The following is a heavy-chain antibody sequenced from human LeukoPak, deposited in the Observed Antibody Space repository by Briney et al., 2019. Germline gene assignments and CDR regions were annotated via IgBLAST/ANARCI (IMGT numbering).Heavy chain of an antibody. CDR1: GFTFSSYC. D-gene: IGHD1-14*01. CDR3: ARVTPPTD. J-gene: IGHJ4*02. Sequence: QAGGSLRLSCAASGFTFSSYCIHWVRRGPGKGLEWVSVIYSGGSTNYADSVKGRFTISRDSSKNTLYLQMNSVTAEDTAVYYCARVTPPTDWGQGTLVTVSS. CDR2: IYSGGST. V-gene: IGHV3-66*01.